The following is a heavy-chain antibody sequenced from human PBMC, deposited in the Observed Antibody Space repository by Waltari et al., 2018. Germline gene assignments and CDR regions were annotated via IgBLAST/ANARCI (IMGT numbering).Heavy chain of an antibody. V-gene: IGHV4-59*01. Sequence: QVQLQESGPGLVKPSETLSLTCTVSGGSISSYYWSWLRQPPGKGLEWIGYIYYSGSTNYNPSLKSRVTISVDTSKNQFSLKLSSVTAADTAVYYCARGYGDYGGWFDPWGQGTLVTVSS. CDR3: ARGYGDYGGWFDP. CDR1: GGSISSYY. CDR2: IYYSGST. D-gene: IGHD4-17*01. J-gene: IGHJ5*02.